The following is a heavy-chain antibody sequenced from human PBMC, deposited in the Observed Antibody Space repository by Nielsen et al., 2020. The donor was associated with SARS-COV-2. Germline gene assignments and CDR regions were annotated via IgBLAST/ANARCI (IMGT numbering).Heavy chain of an antibody. CDR2: ISYDGSNK. Sequence: GESLKISCAASGFTFSSYGMHWVRQAPGKGLEWVAVISYDGSNKYYADSVKGRFTISRDNSKNTLYLQMNSLGAEDTAVYYCAKVLRYFDPPWAAFDIWGQGTMVTVSS. D-gene: IGHD3-9*01. CDR1: GFTFSSYG. J-gene: IGHJ3*02. CDR3: AKVLRYFDPPWAAFDI. V-gene: IGHV3-30*18.